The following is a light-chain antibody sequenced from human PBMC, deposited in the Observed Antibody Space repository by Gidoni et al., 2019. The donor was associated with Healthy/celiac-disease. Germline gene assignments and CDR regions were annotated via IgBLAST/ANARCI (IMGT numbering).Light chain of an antibody. CDR3: QQYNSYSWT. CDR1: QGISSW. Sequence: DIQMTQSPSTLPASVGDRVTITCRASQGISSWLAWYQQTPGKATKLLIYKASSLESGVPSRFSGSGSGTEFTLTISSLQPDDFATYYCQQYNSYSWTFGQGTKVEIK. J-gene: IGKJ1*01. V-gene: IGKV1-5*03. CDR2: KAS.